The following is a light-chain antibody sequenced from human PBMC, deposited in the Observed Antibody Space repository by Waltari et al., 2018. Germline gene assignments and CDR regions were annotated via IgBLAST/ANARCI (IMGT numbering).Light chain of an antibody. CDR2: GAS. V-gene: IGKV3-15*01. Sequence: EIVMTQSPATLSVSPGERATLSCRTSQRVSFNLAWSQQKPGQAPRHLIFGASTRAARIPARSSGSGSGSEFTLTSTSLQSEDFAVYYCQQYFNWPTFGQETKVEIK. J-gene: IGKJ1*01. CDR3: QQYFNWPT. CDR1: QRVSFN.